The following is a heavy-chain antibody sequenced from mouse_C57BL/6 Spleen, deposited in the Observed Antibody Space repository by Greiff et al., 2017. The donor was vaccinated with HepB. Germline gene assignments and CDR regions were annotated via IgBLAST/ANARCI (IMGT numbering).Heavy chain of an antibody. CDR1: GYTFTSYW. J-gene: IGHJ2*01. CDR2: IYPGSGST. Sequence: QVQLQQPGAELVKPGASVKMSCKASGYTFTSYWITWVKQRPGQGLEWIGDIYPGSGSTNYNEKFKSKATLTVDTSSSTAYRQLSSRTSEDSAVYYCARRGITTVVADYWGQGTTLTVSS. V-gene: IGHV1-55*01. CDR3: ARRGITTVVADY. D-gene: IGHD1-1*01.